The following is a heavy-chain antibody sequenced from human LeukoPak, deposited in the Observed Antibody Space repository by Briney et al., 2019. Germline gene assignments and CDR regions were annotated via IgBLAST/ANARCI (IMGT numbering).Heavy chain of an antibody. D-gene: IGHD4-17*01. CDR2: ISYDGSNK. J-gene: IGHJ4*02. CDR1: GFTFSSYA. Sequence: GRSLRLSCAASGFTFSSYAMHWVRQAPGKGLEWVAVISYDGSNKYYADSVKGRFTISRDNSKNTLYLQMNSLRAGDTAVYYCASGRATVLTFDYWGQGTLVTVSS. CDR3: ASGRATVLTFDY. V-gene: IGHV3-30-3*01.